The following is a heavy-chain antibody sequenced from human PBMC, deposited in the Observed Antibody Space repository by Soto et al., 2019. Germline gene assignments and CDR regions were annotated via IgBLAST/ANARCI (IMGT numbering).Heavy chain of an antibody. CDR3: ARGNVLRFLEWLPIDY. J-gene: IGHJ4*02. CDR2: IWYDGSNK. V-gene: IGHV3-33*01. D-gene: IGHD3-3*01. CDR1: GFTFSSYG. Sequence: GGSLRLSCAASGFTFSSYGMHWVRQAPGKGLEWVAVIWYDGSNKYYADSVKGRFTISRDNSKNTLYLQMNSLRAEDTAVYYCARGNVLRFLEWLPIDYWGQGTLVTVS.